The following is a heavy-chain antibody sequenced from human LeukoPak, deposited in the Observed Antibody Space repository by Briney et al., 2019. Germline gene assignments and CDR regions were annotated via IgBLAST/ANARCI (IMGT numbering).Heavy chain of an antibody. D-gene: IGHD4-17*01. CDR3: TTDGYGDYFDY. V-gene: IGHV3-21*03. CDR2: ISRASESI. Sequence: PGGSLRLSCEASGFNFNTYSMAWVRQAPGKGLEWVSIISRASESIFYADSVKGRFTVSRDNSKNMLYLQIISLKTEDTAVYYCTTDGYGDYFDYWGQGTLVTVSS. CDR1: GFNFNTYS. J-gene: IGHJ4*02.